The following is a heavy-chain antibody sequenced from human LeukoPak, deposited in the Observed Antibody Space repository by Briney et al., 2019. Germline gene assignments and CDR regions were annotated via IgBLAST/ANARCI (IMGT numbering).Heavy chain of an antibody. D-gene: IGHD1-26*01. Sequence: SETLSLTCTVSGGSISTYYWTWIRQPPGKGLEWIGYMYHGGSTNYNPSLKSRVTISGDTSKNQFSLKLSSVTAADTAVYYCARGREGRSGAFDIWDQGTMVTVSS. CDR3: ARGREGRSGAFDI. J-gene: IGHJ3*02. CDR1: GGSISTYY. V-gene: IGHV4-59*12. CDR2: MYHGGST.